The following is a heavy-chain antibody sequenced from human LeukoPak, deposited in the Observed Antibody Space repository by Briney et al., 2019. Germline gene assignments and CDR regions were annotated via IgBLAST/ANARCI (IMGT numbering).Heavy chain of an antibody. J-gene: IGHJ3*02. Sequence: SETLSLTCAVSGGSISSSSWWSWVRQPPGKGLEWIGEIYHSGSTNYNPSLKSRVTISVDKSKNQFSLKLSSVTAADTAVYYCARGVTGTTIGSFDIWGQGTMVTVSA. CDR3: ARGVTGTTIGSFDI. CDR2: IYHSGST. CDR1: GGSISSSSW. V-gene: IGHV4-4*02. D-gene: IGHD1-7*01.